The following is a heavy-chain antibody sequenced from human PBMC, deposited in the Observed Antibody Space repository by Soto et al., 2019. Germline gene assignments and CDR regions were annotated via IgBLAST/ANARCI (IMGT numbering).Heavy chain of an antibody. CDR2: ISGSGGST. CDR1: GFTLSSYA. J-gene: IGHJ6*02. CDR3: AWRKYFNYGMDV. Sequence: GGALRPPCAASGFTLSSYALNWGRQAPGKGLEWVSAISGSGGSTYYADSVKGRFTISRDNSKNTLYLQMNSLRAEDTAVYYCAWRKYFNYGMDVWGQGTTVTISS. V-gene: IGHV3-23*01.